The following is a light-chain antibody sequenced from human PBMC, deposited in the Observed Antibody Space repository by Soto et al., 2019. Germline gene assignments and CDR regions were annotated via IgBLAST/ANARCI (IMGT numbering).Light chain of an antibody. V-gene: IGLV2-14*03. CDR2: DVS. CDR1: SSDVGGRDW. J-gene: IGLJ1*01. CDR3: GTWDSSVSWV. Sequence: QSALTQPASVSGSPGESITISCTGTSSDVGGRDWVSWYQQHPGKAPKLMIYDVSHRPSGISDRFSGSKSGTSATLGITELQTGDEADYYCGTWDSSVSWVFGTGTKVTVL.